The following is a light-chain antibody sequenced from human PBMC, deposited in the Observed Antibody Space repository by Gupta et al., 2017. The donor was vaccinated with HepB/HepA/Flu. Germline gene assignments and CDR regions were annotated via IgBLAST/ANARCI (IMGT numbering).Light chain of an antibody. V-gene: IGKV2-28*01. CDR3: MQGLQLPIT. CDR2: LAS. CDR1: QSLLHSTGHNY. Sequence: FVMTQSPVSLPVTPGEPASISCRASQSLLHSTGHNYLNWYLQRPGPSPQLLIYLASNRASGVPDRFSGSGSGTDFTLKINRVEAEDVGIYYCMQGLQLPITFGQGTRLEVK. J-gene: IGKJ5*01.